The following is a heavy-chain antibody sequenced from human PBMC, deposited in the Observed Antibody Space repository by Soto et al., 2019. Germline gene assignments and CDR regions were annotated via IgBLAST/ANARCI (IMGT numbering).Heavy chain of an antibody. Sequence: EVQLLESGGGLVQPGGSLRLSCAASGFTFSIYAMSWVRQAPGKGLEWISALNGDSVTTNYADSVKGQITISRDNSKNTLCLQMSSLRADDTALYYCERDTRPSVYSGLDVWGQGTTVIVSS. J-gene: IGHJ6*02. CDR1: GFTFSIYA. D-gene: IGHD1-26*01. CDR2: LNGDSVTT. V-gene: IGHV3-23*01. CDR3: ERDTRPSVYSGLDV.